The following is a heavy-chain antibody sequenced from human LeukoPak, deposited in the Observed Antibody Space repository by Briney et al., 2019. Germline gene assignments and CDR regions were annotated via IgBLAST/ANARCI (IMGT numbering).Heavy chain of an antibody. CDR1: GYSFTSYW. D-gene: IGHD1-26*01. J-gene: IGHJ4*02. CDR2: IYPGDSDT. Sequence: HGESLKISCKGSGYSFTSYWIGWVRQLPGKGLEWMGIIYPGDSDTRYSPSFQGQVTISADKSISTAYLQWSSLKASDTAMYYCARQVIVGATRFDYWGQGTLVTVSS. CDR3: ARQVIVGATRFDY. V-gene: IGHV5-51*01.